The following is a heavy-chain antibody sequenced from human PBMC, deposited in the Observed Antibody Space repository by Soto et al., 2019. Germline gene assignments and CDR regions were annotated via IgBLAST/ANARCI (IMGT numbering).Heavy chain of an antibody. CDR3: ARGRGGSGGYGWFDP. CDR2: INHSGST. CDR1: GGSFSGYY. D-gene: IGHD6-19*01. J-gene: IGHJ5*02. Sequence: QVQLQQWGAGLLKPSETLSLTCAVYGGSFSGYYWSWIRQPPGKGLGWIGEINHSGSTNYNPSLKSRVTRSVDQSKNQSSLKLSSVAAADTAVYYCARGRGGSGGYGWFDPWGQGNLVTVSS. V-gene: IGHV4-34*01.